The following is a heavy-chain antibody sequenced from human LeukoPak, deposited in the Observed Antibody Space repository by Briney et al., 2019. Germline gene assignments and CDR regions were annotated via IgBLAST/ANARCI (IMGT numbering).Heavy chain of an antibody. Sequence: GGSLGLSCAASGFTFSSYSMNWVRQAPGKGLEWVSSISSSSSYIYYADSVKGRFTISRDNAKSSLYLQMNSLRAEDTAVYYCARDPPAAAEYWGQGTLVTVSS. D-gene: IGHD6-13*01. CDR2: ISSSSSYI. CDR3: ARDPPAAAEY. CDR1: GFTFSSYS. J-gene: IGHJ4*02. V-gene: IGHV3-21*01.